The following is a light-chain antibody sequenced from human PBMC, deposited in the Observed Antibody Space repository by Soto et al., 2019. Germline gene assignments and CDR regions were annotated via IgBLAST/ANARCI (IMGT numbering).Light chain of an antibody. J-gene: IGKJ1*01. CDR3: HQRKSWPQT. CDR1: QSVSSSY. V-gene: IGKV3D-20*02. Sequence: EILLTQCPGTLSLSPLERATLSFMASQSVSSSYLAWYQHKPGQAPRLLIYDAFTRATGVPARFSGSGSETDFTLTISDVEPEDFAVYYCHQRKSWPQTFGQGTKVDIK. CDR2: DAF.